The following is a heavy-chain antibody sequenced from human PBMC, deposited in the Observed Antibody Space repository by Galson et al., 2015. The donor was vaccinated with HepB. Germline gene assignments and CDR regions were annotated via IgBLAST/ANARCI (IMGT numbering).Heavy chain of an antibody. CDR3: ARPYRPDECDFLIEY. CDR1: GFTFSFSTYG. J-gene: IGHJ4*02. V-gene: IGHV3-33*01. CDR2: ICSDGTSE. D-gene: IGHD3/OR15-3a*01. Sequence: SLRLSCAASGFTFSFSTYGMHWVRQAPGKGLEWVAVICSDGTSEYYADSVKGRFTISRDNSKNTLYLQLNSLRAEDTAVYYCARPYRPDECDFLIEYWGRGTLVTVSS.